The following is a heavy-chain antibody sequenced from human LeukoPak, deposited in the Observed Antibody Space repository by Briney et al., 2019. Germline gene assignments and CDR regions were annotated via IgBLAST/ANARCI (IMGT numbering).Heavy chain of an antibody. CDR1: GFTFNNYA. Sequence: GGSLRLSCAASGFTFNNYAMYWVRQAPGKGLEWVSGIFGSGGSAHYADSVKGRFTISRDNSKNTVYLQMNSLRAEDTAVYYCAREGSYGLYYYYGMDVWGQGTTVTVSS. D-gene: IGHD5-18*01. CDR2: IFGSGGSA. V-gene: IGHV3-23*01. J-gene: IGHJ6*02. CDR3: AREGSYGLYYYYGMDV.